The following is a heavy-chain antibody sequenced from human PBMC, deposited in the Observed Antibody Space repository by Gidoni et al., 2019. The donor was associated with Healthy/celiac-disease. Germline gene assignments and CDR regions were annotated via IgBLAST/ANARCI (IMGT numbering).Heavy chain of an antibody. CDR2: ISSSGSTI. V-gene: IGHV3-48*03. J-gene: IGHJ4*02. CDR1: GFTFSSYE. CDR3: ASRYGSGWPFDY. D-gene: IGHD6-19*01. Sequence: EVQLVESGGGLVQPGGSLRLSCAASGFTFSSYEMNWVRQAPGKGLEWVSYISSSGSTIYYADSVKGRFTISRDNDKNSLYLQMNSLRDEDTAVYYCASRYGSGWPFDYWGQGTLVTVSS.